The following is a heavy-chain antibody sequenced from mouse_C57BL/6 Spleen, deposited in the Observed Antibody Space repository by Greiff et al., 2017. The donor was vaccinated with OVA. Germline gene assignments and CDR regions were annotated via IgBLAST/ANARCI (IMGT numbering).Heavy chain of an antibody. CDR3: ARGDDYYGSRGDAMDY. Sequence: VKLQQPGAELVRPGSSVKLSCKASGYTFTSYWMDWVKQRPGQGLEWIGNIYPSDSETHYNQKFKDKATLTVDKSSSTAYMQLSSLTSEDSAVYYCARGDDYYGSRGDAMDYWGQGTSVTVSS. CDR2: IYPSDSET. V-gene: IGHV1-61*01. D-gene: IGHD1-1*01. CDR1: GYTFTSYW. J-gene: IGHJ4*01.